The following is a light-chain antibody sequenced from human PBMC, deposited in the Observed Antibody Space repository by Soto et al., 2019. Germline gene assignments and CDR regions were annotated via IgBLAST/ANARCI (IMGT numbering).Light chain of an antibody. CDR1: QSVSSIY. V-gene: IGKV3-20*01. J-gene: IGKJ4*01. Sequence: EIVLTQSPGTLSLSPGERATLSCRASQSVSSIYLAWYQQKPGQAPRLLIYGASSRPTGIPDRFSGRGSGTDFTLTISRLEPEDFAVYYCQQYGSSALTFGGGTKVEIK. CDR3: QQYGSSALT. CDR2: GAS.